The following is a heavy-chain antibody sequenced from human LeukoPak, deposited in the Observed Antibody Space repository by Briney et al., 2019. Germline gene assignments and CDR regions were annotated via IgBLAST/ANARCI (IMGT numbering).Heavy chain of an antibody. CDR1: GGSVRSDY. J-gene: IGHJ3*02. Sequence: SETLSLTCTVSGGSVRSDYWSWIRRPPGRGLEWIAYLSHSGSSDSNPSLTSRVTTLVDTSKNQFSLKLTSVTAADTSGYYCAIARDSNPSYCFDIWGHGTMVTVSS. D-gene: IGHD6-13*01. CDR3: AIARDSNPSYCFDI. V-gene: IGHV4-59*02. CDR2: LSHSGSS.